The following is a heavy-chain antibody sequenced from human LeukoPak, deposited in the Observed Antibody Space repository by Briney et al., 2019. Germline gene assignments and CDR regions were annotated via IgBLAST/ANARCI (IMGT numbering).Heavy chain of an antibody. CDR2: IKRNIDGGTT. D-gene: IGHD1/OR15-1a*01. Sequence: GSLRLSGAASGFTFSSTWRSGVGKAPGRGREWVGRIKRNIDGGTTDYAAPVNGRFTISRDDSKNTLYLQMNSLKTEDTAVYYCVTGLGRTDHDYWGQGTLVTVSS. CDR3: VTGLGRTDHDY. J-gene: IGHJ4*02. V-gene: IGHV3-15*01. CDR1: GFTFSSTW.